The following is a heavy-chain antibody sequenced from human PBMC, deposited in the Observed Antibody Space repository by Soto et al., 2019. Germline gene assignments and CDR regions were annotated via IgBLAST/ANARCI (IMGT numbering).Heavy chain of an antibody. J-gene: IGHJ3*02. Sequence: ASVKVSCKASGYTFTSYGISWVRQAPGQGLEWMGWISAYNGNTNYAQKLQGRVTMTTDTSTSTAYMELRSLRSDDTAVYYCARGLNYYDSGGYSLHDAFDIWGQGIMVTVSS. CDR2: ISAYNGNT. CDR3: ARGLNYYDSGGYSLHDAFDI. V-gene: IGHV1-18*01. D-gene: IGHD3-22*01. CDR1: GYTFTSYG.